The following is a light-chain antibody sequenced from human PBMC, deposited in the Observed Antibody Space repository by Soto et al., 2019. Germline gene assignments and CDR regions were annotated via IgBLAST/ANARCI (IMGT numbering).Light chain of an antibody. Sequence: QAVVTQEPSFSVSPGGTVTLTCGLSSGSVSTSYYPSWYQQTPGQAPRTLIYSTNTRSSGVPDCFFGSILGNKAALTITGAQADDESDYYCVLYMGSGIHVFGTGTKLTVL. CDR1: SGSVSTSYY. CDR3: VLYMGSGIHV. CDR2: STN. V-gene: IGLV8-61*02. J-gene: IGLJ1*01.